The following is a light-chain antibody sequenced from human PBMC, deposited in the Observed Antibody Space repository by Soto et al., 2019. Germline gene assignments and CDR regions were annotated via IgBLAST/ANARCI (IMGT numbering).Light chain of an antibody. CDR1: QSISSW. J-gene: IGKJ5*01. Sequence: DIQMTQSPSTLSASVGDRVTITCRASQSISSWLAWYQQKPGKAPKLLIYDVSTLESGVSSRFSGSGSGTDFTFTISRLQPEDIATYYCQQYENLPTFGQGTRLEIK. V-gene: IGKV1-5*01. CDR2: DVS. CDR3: QQYENLPT.